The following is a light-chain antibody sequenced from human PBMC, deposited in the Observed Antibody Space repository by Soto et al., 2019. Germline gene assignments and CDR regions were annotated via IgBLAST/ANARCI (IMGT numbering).Light chain of an antibody. CDR3: TSYTSSSTYV. CDR2: DVS. V-gene: IGLV2-14*01. J-gene: IGLJ1*01. CDR1: SSDVGAYNY. Sequence: QSALTQPASVSGSPGQSIAISCTGTSSDVGAYNYVSWYQQHPGKAPKLMVYDVSQRPSGASDRFSGSKSGNTASLTISGLQPEDEADYYCTSYTSSSTYVFGTGTKVTVL.